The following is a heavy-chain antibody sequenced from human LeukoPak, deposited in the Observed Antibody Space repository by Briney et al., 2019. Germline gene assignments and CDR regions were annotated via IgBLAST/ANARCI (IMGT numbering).Heavy chain of an antibody. CDR1: GFTFSSYA. Sequence: GGSLRLSCAASGFTFSSYAMSWVRQAPGKGLEWVSAINGSGGSTYYADSVKGRFTISRDNSKNTLYLQMNSLRAEDTAVYYCAKVYYYDSSGYYYFDYWGQGTLVTVSS. V-gene: IGHV3-23*01. CDR3: AKVYYYDSSGYYYFDY. CDR2: INGSGGST. D-gene: IGHD3-22*01. J-gene: IGHJ4*02.